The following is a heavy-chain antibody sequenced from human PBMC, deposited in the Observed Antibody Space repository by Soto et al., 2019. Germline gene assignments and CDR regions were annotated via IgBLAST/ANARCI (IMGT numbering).Heavy chain of an antibody. Sequence: QVQLLQSGAALKRPGSSVKVSCKASGETFSTFAITWVRQAPGHGPEWMGGIIPLFGTAHYARRFEDRVTMTADESTSTAYMELRSLTSEDTAIYYCARGSPCSTTTCSLNEVWFDPWGQGTLVTVST. D-gene: IGHD1-1*01. CDR3: ARGSPCSTTTCSLNEVWFDP. CDR2: IIPLFGTA. CDR1: GETFSTFA. J-gene: IGHJ5*02. V-gene: IGHV1-69*01.